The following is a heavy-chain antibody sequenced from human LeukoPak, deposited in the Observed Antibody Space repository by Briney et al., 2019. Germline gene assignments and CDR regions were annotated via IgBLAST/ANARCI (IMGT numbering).Heavy chain of an antibody. CDR3: ARITDIAAAGRAFDY. Sequence: PGGSLRLSCAASGFTFSSYEMNWVRQAPGKGLEWVSYISSSGSTIYYADSVKGRFTVSRDNAKNSLYLQMNSLRAEDTAVYYCARITDIAAAGRAFDYWGQGTLVTVSS. J-gene: IGHJ4*02. CDR1: GFTFSSYE. CDR2: ISSSGSTI. D-gene: IGHD6-13*01. V-gene: IGHV3-48*03.